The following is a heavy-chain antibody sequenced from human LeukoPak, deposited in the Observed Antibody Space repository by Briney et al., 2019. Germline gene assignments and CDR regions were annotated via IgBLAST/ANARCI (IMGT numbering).Heavy chain of an antibody. J-gene: IGHJ5*02. CDR1: GYTFTSYY. CDR2: ISAYNGNT. V-gene: IGHV1-18*04. Sequence: GASVKVSCKASGYTFTSYYMHWVRQAPGQGLEWMGWISAYNGNTNYAQKLQGRVTMTTDTSTSTAYMELRSLRSDDTAVYYCVRSPTTVSIPAWGQGTLVTVSS. D-gene: IGHD4-17*01. CDR3: VRSPTTVSIPA.